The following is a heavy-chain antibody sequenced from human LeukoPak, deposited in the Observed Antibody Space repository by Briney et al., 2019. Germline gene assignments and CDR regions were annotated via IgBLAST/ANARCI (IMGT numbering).Heavy chain of an antibody. CDR2: IYHSGST. J-gene: IGHJ4*02. CDR1: GHSISSGYY. V-gene: IGHV4-38-2*01. D-gene: IGHD1-14*01. Sequence: PSETLSLTCAVSGHSISSGYYWGWIRQPPGKGLEWIGSIYHSGSTYYNPSLKSRVTISVDTSKNQFSLKLSSVTAADTAVYYCARQKPSGTLFDYWGQGTLVTVSS. CDR3: ARQKPSGTLFDY.